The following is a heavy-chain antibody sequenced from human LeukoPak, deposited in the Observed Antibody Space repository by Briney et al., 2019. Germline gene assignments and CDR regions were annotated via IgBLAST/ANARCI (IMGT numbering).Heavy chain of an antibody. J-gene: IGHJ5*02. D-gene: IGHD2-2*01. V-gene: IGHV1-46*01. CDR3: SRDFGRIVQVPAAMRGWFDP. Sequence: ASVKVSCKASGYIFTSYYMHWVRQAPGQGLEWMGIINPSGGSTSYAQKFQGRVTMTRDTSTSTVYMELSSLRSEGSAVYYCSRDFGRIVQVPAAMRGWFDPWGQGTLVTVSS. CDR2: INPSGGST. CDR1: GYIFTSYY.